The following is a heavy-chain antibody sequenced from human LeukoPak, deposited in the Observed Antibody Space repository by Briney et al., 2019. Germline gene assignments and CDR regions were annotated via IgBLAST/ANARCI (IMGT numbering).Heavy chain of an antibody. CDR2: ISDRDGST. V-gene: IGHV3-23*01. Sequence: PGGSLRLSCAVSGFTFSTYSMSWVRQAPGKRLEWVSTISDRDGSTYYADSVKGRFTISRDNSKNALYLQMNSLRSEDTAVYYCARAARKIRRGYCSGGSCFNWFDSWGQGTLVTVSS. CDR3: ARAARKIRRGYCSGGSCFNWFDS. D-gene: IGHD2-15*01. J-gene: IGHJ5*01. CDR1: GFTFSTYS.